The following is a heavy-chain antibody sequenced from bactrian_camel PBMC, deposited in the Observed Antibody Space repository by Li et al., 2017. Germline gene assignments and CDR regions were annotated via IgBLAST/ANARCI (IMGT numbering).Heavy chain of an antibody. CDR2: IASDGNA. V-gene: IGHV3S10*01. D-gene: IGHD1*01. CDR3: TKSGGRSYASGYNF. Sequence: VQLVESGGGLVQPGGSLRPSCAASGFTFSIYAMSWVRQAPGKGLEWVSTIASDGNAYYADSVKGRFTISRDNAKNTVYLQLSSLKTEEMAMYYCTKSGGRSYASGYNFWGQGTQVTVS. CDR1: GFTFSIYA. J-gene: IGHJ4*01.